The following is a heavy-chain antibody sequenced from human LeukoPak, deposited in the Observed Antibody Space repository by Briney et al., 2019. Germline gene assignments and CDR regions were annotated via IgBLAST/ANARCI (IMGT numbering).Heavy chain of an antibody. Sequence: GASVKVSCKASGGTFSSYAISWVRQAPGQGLEWMGWISAYNGNTNYAQKLQGRVTMTTDTSTSTAYMELRSLRSDDTAVYYCAREETYCSSTSCYIVPFDPWGQGTLVTVSS. CDR1: GGTFSSYA. CDR2: ISAYNGNT. CDR3: AREETYCSSTSCYIVPFDP. V-gene: IGHV1-18*01. D-gene: IGHD2-2*02. J-gene: IGHJ5*02.